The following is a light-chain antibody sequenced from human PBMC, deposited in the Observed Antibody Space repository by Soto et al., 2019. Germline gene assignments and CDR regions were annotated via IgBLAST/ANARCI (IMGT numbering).Light chain of an antibody. CDR2: GNS. CDR3: QSYDSSLSLYV. V-gene: IGLV1-40*01. CDR1: SSNIGAGYD. J-gene: IGLJ1*01. Sequence: QSVLTQPPSVSGAPGQRVTISCTGSSSNIGAGYDVHWYQQLPGTAPKLLIYGNSNRLSGVPDRFSGSKSGTSASLAITGLQAEDEADYYCQSYDSSLSLYVFGTGTKLTVL.